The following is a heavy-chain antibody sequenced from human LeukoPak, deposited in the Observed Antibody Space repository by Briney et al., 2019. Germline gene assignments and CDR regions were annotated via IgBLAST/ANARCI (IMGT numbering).Heavy chain of an antibody. J-gene: IGHJ4*02. D-gene: IGHD3-10*01. CDR1: GFTFSSYA. V-gene: IGHV3-23*01. CDR2: ISGSAGST. CDR3: AKDPNWDRGY. Sequence: GGSLRLSCAASGFTFSSYAMSWVRQAPGKGLEWVSAISGSAGSTIYADSVKGRFTISRDNSKNTVYLQMDSLRVEDTAVYYCAKDPNWDRGYWGQGTLVTVSS.